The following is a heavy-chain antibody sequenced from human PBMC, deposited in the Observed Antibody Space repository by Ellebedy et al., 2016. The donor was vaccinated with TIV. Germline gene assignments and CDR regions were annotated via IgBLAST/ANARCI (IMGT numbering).Heavy chain of an antibody. CDR3: VTWGQSYGR. CDR1: GCIISGDW. J-gene: IGHJ4*02. CDR2: INPDGSAE. V-gene: IGHV3-7*03. Sequence: GESLKISCAASGCIISGDWMSWVRQAPGKGLEWVAHINPDGSAESCVDSVKGRFTLSRDNAKRSLFLQINSLGVDDTAVYYCVTWGQSYGRWGQGSLVTISS. D-gene: IGHD3-16*01.